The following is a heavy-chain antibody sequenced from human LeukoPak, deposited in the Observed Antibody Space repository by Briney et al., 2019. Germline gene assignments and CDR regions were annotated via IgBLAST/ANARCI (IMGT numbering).Heavy chain of an antibody. J-gene: IGHJ6*03. CDR2: ISYSGMTI. CDR3: VRGRTGHHSYYYYYMDV. CDR1: GFTFSDDY. D-gene: IGHD3/OR15-3a*01. Sequence: GGSLRLSCAASGFTFSDDYMTWIRQAPGKGLEWISFISYSGMTIYYADSVKGRFTISRDNAKNSLHLQMNSLRAEDTAVYYCVRGRTGHHSYYYYYMDVWGQGTTVTVSS. V-gene: IGHV3-11*01.